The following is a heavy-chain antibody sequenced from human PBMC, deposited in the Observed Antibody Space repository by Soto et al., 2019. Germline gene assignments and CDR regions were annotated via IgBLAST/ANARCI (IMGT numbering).Heavy chain of an antibody. D-gene: IGHD3-22*01. CDR1: GFTFSSYA. Sequence: PGGSLRLSCAASGFTFSSYAMSWVRQTPGKGLEWVSAISGSGGSTYYADSVKGRFTISRDNSKNTLYLQMNSLRAEDTAVYYCFVSDYESLFNYPDYPGQRTLVTGSS. CDR3: FVSDYESLFNYPDY. CDR2: ISGSGGST. V-gene: IGHV3-23*01. J-gene: IGHJ4*02.